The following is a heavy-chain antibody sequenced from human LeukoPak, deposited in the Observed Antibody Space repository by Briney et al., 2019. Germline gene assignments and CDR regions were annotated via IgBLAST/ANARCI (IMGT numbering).Heavy chain of an antibody. J-gene: IGHJ6*02. CDR3: ARDLPPYYDFWSGFRSYYYYGMDV. CDR1: GFTFSSYA. D-gene: IGHD3-3*01. Sequence: PGGSLRLSCAASGFTFSSYAMSWVRQAPGKGLEWVSAISGSGGSTYYADSVKGRFTISRDNSKNTLYLQMNSLRAEDTAVYYCARDLPPYYDFWSGFRSYYYYGMDVWGQGTTVTVS. V-gene: IGHV3-23*01. CDR2: ISGSGGST.